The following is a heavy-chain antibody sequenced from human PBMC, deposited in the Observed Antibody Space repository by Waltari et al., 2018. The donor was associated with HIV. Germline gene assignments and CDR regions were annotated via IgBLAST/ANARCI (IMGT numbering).Heavy chain of an antibody. J-gene: IGHJ4*02. CDR2: INPNSGGT. D-gene: IGHD3-10*01. V-gene: IGHV1-2*06. CDR1: GYTCTGYY. Sequence: QVQLVQSGAEVKKPGASVKVSCKASGYTCTGYYMPWVRQAPGKGLEWMGRINPNSGGTNYAQKFQGRVTMTRDTSISTAYMELSRLRSDDTAVYYCARDGGFLTMVRGVPDYWGQGTLVTVSS. CDR3: ARDGGFLTMVRGVPDY.